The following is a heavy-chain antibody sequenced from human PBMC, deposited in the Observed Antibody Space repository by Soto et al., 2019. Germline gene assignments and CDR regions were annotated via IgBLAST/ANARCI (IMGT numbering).Heavy chain of an antibody. Sequence: QVQLQQWGAGLLKPSETLSLTCAVYGGSFSGYYWSWIRQPPGRGLEWIGEINHSGSTNYNPSLKSRVTMSVDTSKNQFSRKLSSVTAADTAVYFCARAVGGSDFWSASYYYYYYMDVWGKGPTVTVSS. V-gene: IGHV4-34*01. J-gene: IGHJ6*03. D-gene: IGHD3-3*01. CDR1: GGSFSGYY. CDR2: INHSGST. CDR3: ARAVGGSDFWSASYYYYYYMDV.